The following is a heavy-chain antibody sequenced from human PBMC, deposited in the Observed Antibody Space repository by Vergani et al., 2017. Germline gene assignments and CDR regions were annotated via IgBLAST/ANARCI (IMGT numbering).Heavy chain of an antibody. Sequence: QVQLVESGGGVVQPGRSLRLSCAASGFTFNQYGMHWVRQAPGKGLEWVAVTWYDGNNKQYADSVKGRFTISRDNSKNTLYLQMNSLRAEDTAVYYCAREASTRYMDVWGKGTTVTVSS. D-gene: IGHD1-1*01. CDR1: GFTFNQYG. J-gene: IGHJ6*03. CDR2: TWYDGNNK. V-gene: IGHV3-33*01. CDR3: AREASTRYMDV.